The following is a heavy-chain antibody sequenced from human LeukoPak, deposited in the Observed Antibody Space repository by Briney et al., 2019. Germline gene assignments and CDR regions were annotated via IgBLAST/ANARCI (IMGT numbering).Heavy chain of an antibody. CDR1: GFTFSSYS. Sequence: GGSLTLSCAASGFTFSSYSMNWVRQAPGKGREGVSYISSSSSTIYYADSVKGRFTISRDNAKNSLYLQMNSLRDEDTAVYYCAREALWASLHFDYWGQGTLVTVSS. CDR2: ISSSSSTI. V-gene: IGHV3-48*02. D-gene: IGHD1-26*01. CDR3: AREALWASLHFDY. J-gene: IGHJ4*02.